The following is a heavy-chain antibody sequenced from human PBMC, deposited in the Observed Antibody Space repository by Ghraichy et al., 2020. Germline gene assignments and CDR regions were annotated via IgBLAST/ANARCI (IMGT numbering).Heavy chain of an antibody. V-gene: IGHV3-21*01. CDR3: ASGAVTYCGGDCYPSQFDY. D-gene: IGHD2-21*02. CDR1: GFTFSTHS. CDR2: ISTGSSYI. J-gene: IGHJ4*02. Sequence: GGSLRLACAASGFTFSTHSMNWVRQAPGKGLEWVSSISTGSSYIYYADSVKGRFTISRDNAKNSLYLQMSSLRAEDTAVYYCASGAVTYCGGDCYPSQFDYWGQGTLVTVSS.